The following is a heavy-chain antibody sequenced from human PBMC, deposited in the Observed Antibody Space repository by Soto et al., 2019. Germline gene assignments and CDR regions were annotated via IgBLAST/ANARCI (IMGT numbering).Heavy chain of an antibody. CDR3: TRDNGYFDY. CDR2: INPDNGNT. CDR1: GYSFGFYA. V-gene: IGHV1-3*01. Sequence: ASVKVSCKASGYSFGFYAVVWVRQAPGQSPEWIAWINPDNGNTKYSQKFQDRVSISSDTSAGTVYMELSNLRSDDTARYYCTRDNGYFDYWGQGTLVTVSS. D-gene: IGHD2-8*01. J-gene: IGHJ4*02.